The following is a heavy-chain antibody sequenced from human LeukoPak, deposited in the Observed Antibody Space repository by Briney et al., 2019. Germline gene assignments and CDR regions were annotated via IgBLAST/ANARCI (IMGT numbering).Heavy chain of an antibody. CDR1: GYTFTSYY. J-gene: IGHJ5*02. CDR2: ISAYNGNT. V-gene: IGHV1-18*04. CDR3: ARVPLPHYGGNSGYWFDP. Sequence: ASVKVSCKASGYTFTSYYMHWVRQAPGQGLEWMGWISAYNGNTNYAQKLQGRVTMTTDTSTSTAYMELRSLRSDDTAVYYCARVPLPHYGGNSGYWFDPWGQGTLVTVSS. D-gene: IGHD4-17*01.